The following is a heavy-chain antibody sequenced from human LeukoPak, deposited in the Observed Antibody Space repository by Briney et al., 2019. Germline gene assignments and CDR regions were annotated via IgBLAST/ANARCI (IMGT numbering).Heavy chain of an antibody. D-gene: IGHD3-10*01. CDR2: ISPSSSYI. CDR3: ARGRGCSTMACYPDY. CDR1: GFAISDYT. V-gene: IGHV3-21*01. Sequence: GGSLRLSCAASGFAISDYTINWVRQAPGHGLEWVSSISPSSSYIYYADSVKGRFTISRDNAKKSLYLQMNSLRAEDTALYYCARGRGCSTMACYPDYWGQGTLVTVSS. J-gene: IGHJ4*02.